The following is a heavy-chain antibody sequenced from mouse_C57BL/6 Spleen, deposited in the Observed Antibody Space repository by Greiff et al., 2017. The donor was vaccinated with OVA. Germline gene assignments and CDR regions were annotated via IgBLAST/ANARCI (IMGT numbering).Heavy chain of an antibody. CDR3: ARNYGSSHGDY. CDR2: IYPGSGST. Sequence: VQLQQSGAELVKPGASVKMSCKASGYTFTSYWITWVKQRPGQGLEWIGDIYPGSGSTNYNEKFKSKATLTVDTSSSTAYMQLSSLTSEDSAVYYCARNYGSSHGDYWGQGTTLTVSS. V-gene: IGHV1-55*01. CDR1: GYTFTSYW. J-gene: IGHJ2*01. D-gene: IGHD1-1*01.